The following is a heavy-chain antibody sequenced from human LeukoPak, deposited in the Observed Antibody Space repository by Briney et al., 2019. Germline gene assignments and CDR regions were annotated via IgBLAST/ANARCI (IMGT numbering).Heavy chain of an antibody. J-gene: IGHJ6*03. CDR3: ARGWGGVPPSSQQYYYYMDV. CDR2: MNPNSGNT. V-gene: IGHV1-8*01. Sequence: GASVKVSCKASGYTFTSYDINWVRQATGQGLEWMGWMNPNSGNTGYAQKFQGRVTMTRNTSISTAYMELSSLRSEDTAVYYCARGWGGVPPSSQQYYYYMDVWGKGTTVTISS. D-gene: IGHD3-16*01. CDR1: GYTFTSYD.